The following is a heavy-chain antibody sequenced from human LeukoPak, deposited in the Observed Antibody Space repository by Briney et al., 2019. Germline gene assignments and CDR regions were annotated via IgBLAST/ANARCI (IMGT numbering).Heavy chain of an antibody. CDR1: GDSVSSNSAA. CDR3: AREWGYEDSSGPIDD. D-gene: IGHD3-22*01. V-gene: IGHV6-1*01. Sequence: SQTLSLTCAISGDSVSSNSAAWNWIRQSPSRGLEWLGRTYYRSKWYNDYAVSVKSRITINPDTSKNQFPLQLNSVTPEDTAVYYCAREWGYEDSSGPIDDWGQGTLVTVSS. CDR2: TYYRSKWYN. J-gene: IGHJ4*02.